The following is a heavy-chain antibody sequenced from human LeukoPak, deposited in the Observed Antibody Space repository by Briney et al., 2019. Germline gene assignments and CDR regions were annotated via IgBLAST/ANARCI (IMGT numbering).Heavy chain of an antibody. Sequence: GGSLRLSCAASGFTFSSYSMNWVRQTPGKGLEWVSYISSSSNTIYYADSVKGRFTISRDNAKNSLYLQMNSLRDEDTAVYYCARDILTKQAYSGYDNWGQGTLVTVSS. CDR2: ISSSSNTI. CDR1: GFTFSSYS. CDR3: ARDILTKQAYSGYDN. J-gene: IGHJ4*02. V-gene: IGHV3-48*02. D-gene: IGHD5-12*01.